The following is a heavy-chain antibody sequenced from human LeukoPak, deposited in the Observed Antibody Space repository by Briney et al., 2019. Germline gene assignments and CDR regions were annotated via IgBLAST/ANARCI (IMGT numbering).Heavy chain of an antibody. CDR2: IIPILGIA. Sequence: SVKVSCKASGGTFSSYDISWVRQAPGQGLEWMGWIIPILGIANYAQKFQGRVTITAEKSTSTAYMELTSLTSEDTAVYYCARGGHSGYDPFDYWGQGTLVTVSS. CDR1: GGTFSSYD. D-gene: IGHD5-12*01. V-gene: IGHV1-69*10. J-gene: IGHJ4*02. CDR3: ARGGHSGYDPFDY.